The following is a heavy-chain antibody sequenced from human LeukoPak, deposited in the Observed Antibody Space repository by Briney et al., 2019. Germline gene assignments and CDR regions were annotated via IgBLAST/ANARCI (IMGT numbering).Heavy chain of an antibody. J-gene: IGHJ4*02. V-gene: IGHV3-7*01. CDR1: GFTFSGSW. Sequence: GGSLRLSCAASGFTFSGSWMSWVRQAPGKGLEWVATIKGDGSGKFYVDSVKGRFAISRDDARSSLFLQMDSLRSEDTAVYYCTKNTHDYWGQGTLVTVSS. CDR3: TKNTHDY. D-gene: IGHD1/OR15-1a*01. CDR2: IKGDGSGK.